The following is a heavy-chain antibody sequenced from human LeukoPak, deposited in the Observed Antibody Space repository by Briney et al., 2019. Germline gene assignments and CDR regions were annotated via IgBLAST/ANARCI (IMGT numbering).Heavy chain of an antibody. V-gene: IGHV4-4*02. CDR3: ARGGDYRFDY. D-gene: IGHD4-17*01. CDR2: IHHSGST. Sequence: PSETLSLTCAVSGGSISSGSWWGWIRQPPGKGLEWIGEIHHSGSTNYNPSLKSRVTLSVDKSKNHLSLRLTSVTAADTAVYYCARGGDYRFDYWGQGTLVTVSS. CDR1: GGSISSGSW. J-gene: IGHJ4*02.